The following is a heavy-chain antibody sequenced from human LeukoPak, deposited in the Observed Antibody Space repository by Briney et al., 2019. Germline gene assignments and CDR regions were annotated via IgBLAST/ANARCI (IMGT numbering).Heavy chain of an antibody. CDR1: GYSFTSYW. V-gene: IGHV5-51*01. CDR2: IYPGDSYT. D-gene: IGHD3-22*01. CDR3: ARTPYYYDSSGYYYFGAFDI. Sequence: GESLKISCKGSGYSFTSYWIGLVRQMPGKGLEWMGIIYPGDSYTRYSPSFQGQVTISADKSISTAYLQWSSLKASDTAMYYCARTPYYYDSSGYYYFGAFDIWGQGTMATVSS. J-gene: IGHJ3*02.